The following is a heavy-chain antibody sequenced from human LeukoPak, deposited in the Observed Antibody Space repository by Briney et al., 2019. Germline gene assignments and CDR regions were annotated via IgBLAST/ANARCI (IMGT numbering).Heavy chain of an antibody. CDR3: ARTPKYSSSWYEPNWFDP. D-gene: IGHD6-13*01. CDR2: INPNSGGT. V-gene: IGHV1-2*06. Sequence: GASVKVSCXASGYTFTDYYMHWVRQARGQGLEWMARINPNSGGTNYAQKFQGRVTMTRDTSISTAYMELSRLRSDDTAVYYCARTPKYSSSWYEPNWFDPWGQGTLVTVSS. J-gene: IGHJ5*02. CDR1: GYTFTDYY.